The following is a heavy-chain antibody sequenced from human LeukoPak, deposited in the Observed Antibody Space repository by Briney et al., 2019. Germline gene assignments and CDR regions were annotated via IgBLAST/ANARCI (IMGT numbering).Heavy chain of an antibody. V-gene: IGHV4-34*01. Sequence: SETLSLTCAVYGGSFSGYYWSWIRQPPGKGLGWIGEINHSGSTNYNPSLKSRVTISVDTSKNQFSLKLSSVTAADTAVYYCARGQAEQPAIDYWGQGTLVTVSS. CDR1: GGSFSGYY. CDR3: ARGQAEQPAIDY. J-gene: IGHJ4*02. CDR2: INHSGST. D-gene: IGHD6-13*01.